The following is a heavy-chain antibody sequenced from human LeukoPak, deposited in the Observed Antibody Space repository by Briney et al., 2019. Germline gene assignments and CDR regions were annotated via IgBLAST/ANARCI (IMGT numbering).Heavy chain of an antibody. J-gene: IGHJ4*02. CDR2: IKSRTDGGTT. CDR1: GFTFSSAW. Sequence: GGSLRLSCPGSGFTFSSAWMTWVRQIPGKGLEWVGHIKSRTDGGTTDYAAPVKGRFTISRDDSKSIAYLQMNSLKTEDTAVYCCTRDNRDYYDSSALFWGQGTLVTVSS. CDR3: TRDNRDYYDSSALF. V-gene: IGHV3-15*01. D-gene: IGHD3-22*01.